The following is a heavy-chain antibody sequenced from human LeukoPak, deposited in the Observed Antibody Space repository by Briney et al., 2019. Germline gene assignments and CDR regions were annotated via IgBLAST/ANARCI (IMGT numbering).Heavy chain of an antibody. J-gene: IGHJ4*02. CDR3: ARGGESPSAFDY. D-gene: IGHD3-10*01. Sequence: GGSLRLSCAVSGFTVSSNHKSWVRQAPGKGLEWVSVLYSGGTTYYADSVKDRFTMSRDNSKNTVYLQMKSLRAEDTAVYYCARGGESPSAFDYWGQGTLVTVSS. CDR1: GFTVSSNH. CDR2: LYSGGTT. V-gene: IGHV3-53*01.